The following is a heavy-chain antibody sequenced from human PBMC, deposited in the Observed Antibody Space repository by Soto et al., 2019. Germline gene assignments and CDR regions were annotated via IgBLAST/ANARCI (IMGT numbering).Heavy chain of an antibody. Sequence: TLSLTCASSGDSVSSNTAAWNWIRSSPSRGLELLGRTYYRSNWRHDYAVSVKSRITVNPDTSKNHFSLQLNSVTPDDTAVYYCAMGVAGSGFDLWGQRTLVTVSS. J-gene: IGHJ4*02. D-gene: IGHD6-19*01. CDR3: AMGVAGSGFDL. CDR1: GDSVSSNTAA. CDR2: TYYRSNWRH. V-gene: IGHV6-1*01.